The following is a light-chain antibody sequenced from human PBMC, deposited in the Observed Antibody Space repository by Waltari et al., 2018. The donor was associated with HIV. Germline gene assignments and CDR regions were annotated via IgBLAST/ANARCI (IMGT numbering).Light chain of an antibody. CDR2: EVN. J-gene: IGLJ1*01. Sequence: QSALTQPASVSGSPGQSITLSCTGTSRHVGRYNVGSWYQQHPGKAPKLMIYEVNKRPAGVSNRFSGSKSGNTASLTISGLQAEDEADYHCCSYAGSSTHVFGTGTKVTVL. V-gene: IGLV2-23*02. CDR1: SRHVGRYNV. CDR3: CSYAGSSTHV.